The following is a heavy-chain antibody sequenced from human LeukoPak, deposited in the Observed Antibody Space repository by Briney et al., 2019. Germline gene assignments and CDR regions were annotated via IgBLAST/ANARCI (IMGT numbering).Heavy chain of an antibody. CDR1: GFTVSSNY. D-gene: IGHD5-18*01. V-gene: IGHV3-53*01. Sequence: PGGSLRLSCAASGFTVSSNYMSWVRQAPGKGLEWVTVIYSGGSTYYADSVKGRFTISRDNSKNTLYLQMNSLRAEDTAVYYCARDTGFAGYSYGLHGLDAFDIW. J-gene: IGHJ3*02. CDR3: ARDTGFAGYSYGLHGLDAFDI. CDR2: IYSGGST.